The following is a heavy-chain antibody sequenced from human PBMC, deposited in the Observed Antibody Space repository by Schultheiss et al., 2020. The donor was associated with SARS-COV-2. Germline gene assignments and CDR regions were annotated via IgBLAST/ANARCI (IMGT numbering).Heavy chain of an antibody. Sequence: SETLSLTCAVYGGSFSGYCWSWIRQPPGKGLEWIGEIYHSGSTNYNPSLKSRVTMSVDTSKNQFSLKLSSVTAADTAVYYCARVAGYFDLWGRGTLVTVSS. CDR3: ARVAGYFDL. CDR2: IYHSGST. J-gene: IGHJ2*01. V-gene: IGHV4-34*01. CDR1: GGSFSGYC.